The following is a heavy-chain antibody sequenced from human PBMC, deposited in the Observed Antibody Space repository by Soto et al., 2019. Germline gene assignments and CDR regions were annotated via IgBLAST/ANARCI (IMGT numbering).Heavy chain of an antibody. CDR1: GFTFDDYA. V-gene: IGHV3-43D*03. Sequence: GGSLRLSCAASGFTFDDYAMHWVRQAPGKGLEWVSLISWDGGSTYYADSVKGRFTISRDNSKNSLYLQMNSLRAEDTALYYCAKGQTPPYYYYGMDVWGQGTTVTVSS. CDR3: AKGQTPPYYYYGMDV. CDR2: ISWDGGST. J-gene: IGHJ6*02.